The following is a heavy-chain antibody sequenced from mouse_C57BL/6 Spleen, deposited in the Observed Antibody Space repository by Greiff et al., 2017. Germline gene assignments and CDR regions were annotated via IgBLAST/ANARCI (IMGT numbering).Heavy chain of an antibody. V-gene: IGHV1-82*01. CDR2: INPGDGDT. D-gene: IGHD1-1*02. J-gene: IGHJ2*01. CDR1: GYAFSSSW. CDR3: ARERLLCFAY. Sequence: VQLQQSGPELAKPGASVKISCKASGYAFSSSWMNWVKQRPGKGLEWIGRINPGDGDTNYNGKFKGKATLTADKSSSTAYMQLSSLTSEDSAVYFCARERLLCFAYWGQGTTLTVSS.